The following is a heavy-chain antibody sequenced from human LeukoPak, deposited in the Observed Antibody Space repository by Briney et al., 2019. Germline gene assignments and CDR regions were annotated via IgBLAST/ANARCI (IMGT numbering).Heavy chain of an antibody. V-gene: IGHV4-38-2*02. CDR3: ARAYNWNYWFDP. D-gene: IGHD1-7*01. CDR2: IYHSGST. CDR1: VYSISSGYY. Sequence: SETLSLTCTVSVYSISSGYYWGWIRQPPGKGLEWIASIYHSGSTYCNPSLKSRVNISVDTSKNHFSLKLNSVTAADTAVYFCARAYNWNYWFDPWGQGTLVTVSS. J-gene: IGHJ5*02.